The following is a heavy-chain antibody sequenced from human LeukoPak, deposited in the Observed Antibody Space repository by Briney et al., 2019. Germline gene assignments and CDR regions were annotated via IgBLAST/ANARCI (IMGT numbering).Heavy chain of an antibody. CDR3: ARGYYYDSSGYYYERYYFDY. CDR1: GFTFSSYA. V-gene: IGHV3-23*01. D-gene: IGHD3-22*01. Sequence: PGGSLRLSCAASGFTFSSYAMSWVRQAPGKGLEWVSAISGSGGSTYYADSVKGRFTISRDNSKNTLYLQMNSLRAEDTAVYYCARGYYYDSSGYYYERYYFDYWGQGTLVTVSS. CDR2: ISGSGGST. J-gene: IGHJ4*02.